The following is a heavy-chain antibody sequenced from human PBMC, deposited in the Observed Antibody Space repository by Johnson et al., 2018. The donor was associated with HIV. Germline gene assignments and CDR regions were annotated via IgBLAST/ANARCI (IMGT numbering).Heavy chain of an antibody. CDR3: ARSGESIGSFWAGGAFDI. D-gene: IGHD3/OR15-3a*01. CDR2: IYSGGST. CDR1: GFTVSSNY. J-gene: IGHJ3*02. Sequence: VQLVESGGGLVQPGGSLRLSCTASGFTVSSNYMSWVRQAPGKGLEWVSVIYSGGSTYYADSVKGRFTISRDNSKNTLYLQMNSLRAEDTAVYYCARSGESIGSFWAGGAFDIWGQGTMVAVSS. V-gene: IGHV3-66*01.